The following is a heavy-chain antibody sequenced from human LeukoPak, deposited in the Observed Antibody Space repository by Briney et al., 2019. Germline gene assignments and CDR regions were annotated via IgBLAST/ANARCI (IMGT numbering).Heavy chain of an antibody. D-gene: IGHD4-17*01. CDR3: ARLSYGDYYFDY. J-gene: IGHJ4*02. V-gene: IGHV3-53*01. CDR1: GFTVSSNY. Sequence: PGGSLRLSCAASGFTVSSNYMSWVRHAPGKGLEWVSLIYSGNSTYYADSVKGRFTISRDNSKNTLYLQMNSLRAEDTAVYYCARLSYGDYYFDYWGQGTLVTVSS. CDR2: IYSGNST.